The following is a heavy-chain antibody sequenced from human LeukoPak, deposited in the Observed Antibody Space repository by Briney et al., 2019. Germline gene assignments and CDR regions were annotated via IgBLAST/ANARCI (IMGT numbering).Heavy chain of an antibody. Sequence: ASVKFSCKASGYTFTSYDISWVRQATCQGLEWRGWMNPNSGNTGYAQKFQGRVTITRNTSRSTAYMELSSMRSEDTAVYYCARVAAAGRGRRTNWFDSWGQGTLVTVSS. CDR3: ARVAAAGRGRRTNWFDS. V-gene: IGHV1-8*03. D-gene: IGHD6-13*01. J-gene: IGHJ5*01. CDR2: MNPNSGNT. CDR1: GYTFTSYD.